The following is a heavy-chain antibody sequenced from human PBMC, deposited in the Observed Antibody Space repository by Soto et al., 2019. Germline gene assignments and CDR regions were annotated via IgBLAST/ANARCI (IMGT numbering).Heavy chain of an antibody. V-gene: IGHV1-69*06. CDR2: LVPVFGTA. CDR1: GGTFSSLA. CDR3: ARSPGVFDY. Sequence: QVQLVQSGAEVKKPGSSVKVSCKASGGTFSSLAISWVRQAPGQGLEWMGGLVPVFGTANYAQKFQDRVTITADKSTSTSCMELSILRAEDTAVYYCARSPGVFDYWGQGTLVTVSS. J-gene: IGHJ4*02. D-gene: IGHD3-10*01.